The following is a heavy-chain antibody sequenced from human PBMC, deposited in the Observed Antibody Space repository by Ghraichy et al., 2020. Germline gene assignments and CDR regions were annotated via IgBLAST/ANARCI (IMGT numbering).Heavy chain of an antibody. CDR1: GFTFSSYA. V-gene: IGHV3-23*01. CDR2: ISGSGGST. J-gene: IGHJ4*02. CDR3: AKGSEDYYDSSGYLTDFDY. D-gene: IGHD3-22*01. Sequence: GGSLRLSCAASGFTFSSYAMSWVRQAPGKRLEWVSAISGSGGSTYYADSVKGRFTISRDNSKNTLYLQMNSLRAEDTAVYYCAKGSEDYYDSSGYLTDFDYWGQGTLVTVSS.